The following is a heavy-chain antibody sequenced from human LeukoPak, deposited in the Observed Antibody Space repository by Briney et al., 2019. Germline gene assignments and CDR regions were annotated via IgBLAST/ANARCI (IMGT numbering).Heavy chain of an antibody. J-gene: IGHJ4*02. Sequence: KPSETVSLTCAVSSPSLSSSHWLRWARQPPRKGLGWIGEIYHGESTNCKPSPRGRDSISVDRTKNQLCLSMCSVTAADTAVYYCARGEEHGSGAVRFDYWGQGTLVTVSS. CDR1: SPSLSSSHW. CDR2: IYHGEST. V-gene: IGHV4-4*02. CDR3: ARGEEHGSGAVRFDY. D-gene: IGHD3-10*01.